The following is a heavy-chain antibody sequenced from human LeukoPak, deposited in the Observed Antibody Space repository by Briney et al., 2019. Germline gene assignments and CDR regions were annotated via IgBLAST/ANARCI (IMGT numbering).Heavy chain of an antibody. J-gene: IGHJ4*02. CDR1: GFTVSSNY. CDR3: ARVSYYDSSGYYFLSYVDY. Sequence: GGSLRLSCAASGFTVSSNYMSWVRQAPGKGLEWVSVIYSGGSTYYADSVRGRFTISRDNSKDTLYLQMNSLGAEDTAVYYCARVSYYDSSGYYFLSYVDYWGQGTLVTVSS. CDR2: IYSGGST. V-gene: IGHV3-53*01. D-gene: IGHD3-22*01.